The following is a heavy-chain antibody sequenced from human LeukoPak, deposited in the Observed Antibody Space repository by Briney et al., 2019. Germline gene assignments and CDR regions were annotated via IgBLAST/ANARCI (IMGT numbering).Heavy chain of an antibody. Sequence: GGSLRLSCAASAFTFRIYGMHWVRQAPGKGLEWVAFIRYHGSDKYYADSVKDRFTISRDNSKNTLYLQMNSLRAEDTAVYYCAKGRLYWGQGTLVTVSS. CDR3: AKGRLY. CDR1: AFTFRIYG. V-gene: IGHV3-30*02. J-gene: IGHJ4*02. CDR2: IRYHGSDK.